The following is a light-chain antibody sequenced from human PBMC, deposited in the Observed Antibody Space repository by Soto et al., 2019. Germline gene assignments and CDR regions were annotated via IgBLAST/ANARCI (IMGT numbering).Light chain of an antibody. CDR2: AAS. CDR3: QQTYSTPLT. V-gene: IGKV1-39*01. CDR1: QTIDTS. J-gene: IGKJ4*01. Sequence: DIQMTQSPSSLSASVGDRVTITCRTSQTIDTSLNWYQQKPGKAPNLLIYAASSLQSGVPSRFSGRGSGTDFSLSISSLRPEDFATYFCQQTYSTPLTFGGGTKVEIK.